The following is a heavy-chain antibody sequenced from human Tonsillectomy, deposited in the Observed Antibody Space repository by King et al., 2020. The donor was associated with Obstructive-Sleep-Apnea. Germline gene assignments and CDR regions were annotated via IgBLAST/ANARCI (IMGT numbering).Heavy chain of an antibody. V-gene: IGHV5-10-1*01. J-gene: IGHJ2*01. CDR2: IDPKDSYT. Sequence: QLVQSGAEVKKPGESLKISCKGSGYSFTSYWIIWVRQMPGKGLEWMGKIDPKDSYTNYSPSFQGHVSFSVDKSISTAYLQWSSLKASDSAMYYCARRYHYGSGTFLYFDLWGRGTLVTVSS. CDR1: GYSFTSYW. D-gene: IGHD3-10*01. CDR3: ARRYHYGSGTFLYFDL.